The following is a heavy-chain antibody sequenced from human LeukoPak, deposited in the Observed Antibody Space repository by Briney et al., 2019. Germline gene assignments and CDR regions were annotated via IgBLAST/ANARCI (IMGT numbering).Heavy chain of an antibody. Sequence: ASVKVSCKASGYTFTSYDINWLRQATGQGLEWMGWMNPNSGNTGYAQKFQGRVTMTRNTSISTAYMELSSLRSEDTAVYYCARARARYSSSYTFDYWGQGTLVTFSS. CDR1: GYTFTSYD. J-gene: IGHJ4*02. V-gene: IGHV1-8*01. CDR2: MNPNSGNT. CDR3: ARARARYSSSYTFDY. D-gene: IGHD6-6*01.